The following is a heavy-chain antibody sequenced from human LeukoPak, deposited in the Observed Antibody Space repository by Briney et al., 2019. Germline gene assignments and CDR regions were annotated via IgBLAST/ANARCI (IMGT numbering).Heavy chain of an antibody. V-gene: IGHV1-18*01. CDR2: ISADNGIT. CDR1: GYTFTKYG. D-gene: IGHD3-22*01. J-gene: IGHJ3*02. Sequence: ASVKVSCKASGYTFTKYGISWVRQAPGQELEWMGWISADNGITKYAQKFQGRVTMTTDTSTSTAYMELRSLRSDDTAVYYCARDGHRRYHYDSSGREDAFDIWGQGTMVTVSS. CDR3: ARDGHRRYHYDSSGREDAFDI.